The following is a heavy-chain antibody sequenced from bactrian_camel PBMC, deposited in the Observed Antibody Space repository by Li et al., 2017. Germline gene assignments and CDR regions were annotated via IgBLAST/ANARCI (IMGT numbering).Heavy chain of an antibody. J-gene: IGHJ6*01. Sequence: VQLVESGGGSVQAGGSLRLSCARSGGVLSQYCMGWFRQGPGQEREEVASVDTDGNHKYADDVLGRFTISRDNAKNTVSLQMNSLKSEDTALYYCVMGDTTDFRYWGQGTQVTVSS. CDR3: VMGDTTDFRY. D-gene: IGHD3*01. CDR1: GGVLSQYC. CDR2: VDTDGNH. V-gene: IGHV3S53*01.